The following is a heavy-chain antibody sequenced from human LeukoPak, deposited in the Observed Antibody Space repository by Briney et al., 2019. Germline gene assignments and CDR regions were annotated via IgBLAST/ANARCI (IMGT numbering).Heavy chain of an antibody. V-gene: IGHV3-49*04. CDR1: GFILGDHA. Sequence: GGSLRLSCFASGFILGDHAMSWVRQAPGKGLEWVGFIRSKAYGGTTEYAASVEGRVTISRDDSRGIAYLQMNSLKTEDTAFYYCTRGPILLWIHNGMDVWGQGTTVTVSS. CDR3: TRGPILLWIHNGMDV. CDR2: IRSKAYGGTT. J-gene: IGHJ6*02. D-gene: IGHD2/OR15-2a*01.